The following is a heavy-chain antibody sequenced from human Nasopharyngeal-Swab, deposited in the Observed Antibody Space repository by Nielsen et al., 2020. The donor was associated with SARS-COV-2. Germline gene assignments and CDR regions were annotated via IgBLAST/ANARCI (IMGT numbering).Heavy chain of an antibody. Sequence: GESLKISCAASGFTFSDYYMSWIRHIPGKGLEWVSYISGSSSHTSYADSVKGRFTISRDNAKNSLYLEMTSLRADDTAVYYCARTSYYGSGSLDYWVQGTLVIVSS. J-gene: IGHJ4*02. D-gene: IGHD3-10*01. CDR2: ISGSSSHT. CDR1: GFTFSDYY. V-gene: IGHV3-11*03. CDR3: ARTSYYGSGSLDY.